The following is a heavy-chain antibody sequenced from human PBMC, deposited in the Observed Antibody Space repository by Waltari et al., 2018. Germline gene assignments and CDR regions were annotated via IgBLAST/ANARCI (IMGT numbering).Heavy chain of an antibody. Sequence: QLLQSGGGLVPPGGSLRLSCAASGPPFDSYTMHWVRQSPGKGLQYVSTINNKGGGTHYADSVKGRFSVSRDNSRNKVFLQMGGLRLEDTAVYYCATDFRKSSYSWGQGTLVIVSS. CDR3: ATDFRKSSYS. J-gene: IGHJ4*02. D-gene: IGHD2-21*01. CDR2: INNKGGGT. V-gene: IGHV3-64*07. CDR1: GPPFDSYT.